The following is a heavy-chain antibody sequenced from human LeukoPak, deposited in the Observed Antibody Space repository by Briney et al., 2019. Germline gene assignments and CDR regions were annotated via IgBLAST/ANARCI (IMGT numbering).Heavy chain of an antibody. CDR1: GGSVSSGSYY. Sequence: SETLSLTCTVSGGSVSSGSYYWSWIRQPPGKGLEWIGYIYYSGSTNYNPSLKSRVTISVDTSKNQFSLKLSSVTAADTAVYYCARVAIHCSSGWYLFDYWGQGTLVTVSS. D-gene: IGHD6-19*01. CDR2: IYYSGST. J-gene: IGHJ4*02. CDR3: ARVAIHCSSGWYLFDY. V-gene: IGHV4-61*01.